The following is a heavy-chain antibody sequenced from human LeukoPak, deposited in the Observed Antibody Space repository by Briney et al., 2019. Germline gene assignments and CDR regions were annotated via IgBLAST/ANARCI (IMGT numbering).Heavy chain of an antibody. CDR2: ITASGSST. Sequence: GGSLRLSCAASGFTFSSYAMTWVRQAPGKGLDWVATITASGSSTFHADSVKGRFTISRDNSKNTLYLLVDSLRAEDTAIYYCAKDVSHLRWFPDSWCQGLPVTVSS. CDR3: AKDVSHLRWFPDS. CDR1: GFTFSSYA. V-gene: IGHV3-23*01. J-gene: IGHJ4*02. D-gene: IGHD4-23*01.